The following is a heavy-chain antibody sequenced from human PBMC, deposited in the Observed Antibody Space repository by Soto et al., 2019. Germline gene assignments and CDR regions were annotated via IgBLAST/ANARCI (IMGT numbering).Heavy chain of an antibody. D-gene: IGHD3-16*02. CDR2: MNPNSGNT. CDR1: GYTFTSYD. Sequence: ASVKVSCKASGYTFTSYDINWVRQATGQGLEWMGWMNPNSGNTGYAQKFQGRVTMTRNTSISTAYMELSSLRSEDTAVYYCARVPTSHDYIWGSYRSAPTSTFDYWGQGTLVTVSS. CDR3: ARVPTSHDYIWGSYRSAPTSTFDY. J-gene: IGHJ4*02. V-gene: IGHV1-8*01.